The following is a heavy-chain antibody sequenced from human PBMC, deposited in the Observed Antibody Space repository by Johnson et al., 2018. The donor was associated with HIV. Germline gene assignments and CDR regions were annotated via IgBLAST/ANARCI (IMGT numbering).Heavy chain of an antibody. J-gene: IGHJ3*02. V-gene: IGHV3-30-3*01. CDR1: GFTFISYA. D-gene: IGHD1-26*01. Sequence: QVQLVESGGGVVQPGRSLRLSCAASGFTFISYAMHWVRQAPGKGLEWVAVISYDGSNKYYADSVKGLFTISRDNSKNTLYVQMNSLRDEDTAVYYCAMERMGGLDIWGQGTMVTVSS. CDR3: AMERMGGLDI. CDR2: ISYDGSNK.